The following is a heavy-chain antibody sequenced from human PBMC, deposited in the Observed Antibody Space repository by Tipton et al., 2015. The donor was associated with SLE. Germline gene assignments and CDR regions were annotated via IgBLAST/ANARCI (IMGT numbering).Heavy chain of an antibody. Sequence: LRLSCTVSGGSISTSTYYWVWIRQPPGKGLEWIGSLFYSGSPYYTPSLKSRITISVDTSKNQFSLKLNSVTAADTAVYYCARDKSFWSGQDAFDIWGQGTMVTVSS. J-gene: IGHJ3*02. CDR1: GGSISTSTYY. CDR3: ARDKSFWSGQDAFDI. V-gene: IGHV4-39*02. D-gene: IGHD3-3*01. CDR2: LFYSGSP.